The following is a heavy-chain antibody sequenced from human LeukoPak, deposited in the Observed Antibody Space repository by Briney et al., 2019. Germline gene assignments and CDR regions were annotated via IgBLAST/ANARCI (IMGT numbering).Heavy chain of an antibody. CDR2: ISAYSGNT. Sequence: ASVTVSCTASGYTFTNYGFSWVRQAPGQGLEWMGWISAYSGNTNYAQKFQGRVTMTTDTSTSTAYMELRSLRSDDTAVYYCARAPSYGTNSRGAFEIWGQGTMVTVSS. J-gene: IGHJ3*02. V-gene: IGHV1-18*01. CDR1: GYTFTNYG. D-gene: IGHD4-23*01. CDR3: ARAPSYGTNSRGAFEI.